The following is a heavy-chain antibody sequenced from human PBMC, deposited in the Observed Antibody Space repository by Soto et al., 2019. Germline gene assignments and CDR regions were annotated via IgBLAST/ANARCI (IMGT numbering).Heavy chain of an antibody. CDR1: GFIFSSYG. Sequence: QEQLVQSGGGVVQPGRSLRLSCAASGFIFSSYGMHWVRQAPGKGLEWVAVISYDGSNEYYADSVQGRFTISRDNSKQTLYLQMNSLRVEDTAVYYCAGDSTDGDFVDAFDVWGQGTMVTVSS. CDR3: AGDSTDGDFVDAFDV. V-gene: IGHV3-30*03. D-gene: IGHD4-17*01. CDR2: ISYDGSNE. J-gene: IGHJ3*01.